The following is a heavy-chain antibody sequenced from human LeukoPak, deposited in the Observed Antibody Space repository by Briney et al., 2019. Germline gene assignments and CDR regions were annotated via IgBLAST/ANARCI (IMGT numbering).Heavy chain of an antibody. D-gene: IGHD5-12*01. J-gene: IGHJ4*02. Sequence: SETLSLTCAVYGGSFNDYYWNWIRQPPGKGLEWIGEINLRGSTTYNPSLKSRVTISVDTSKNQFSLKLSSVTAADTAVYYCARVSGYDWESSYDYWGQGTLVTVSS. CDR3: ARVSGYDWESSYDY. CDR2: INLRGST. CDR1: GGSFNDYY. V-gene: IGHV4-34*01.